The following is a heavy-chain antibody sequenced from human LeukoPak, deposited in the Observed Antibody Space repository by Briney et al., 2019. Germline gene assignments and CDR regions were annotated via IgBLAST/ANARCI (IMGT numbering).Heavy chain of an antibody. CDR3: ARDADY. CDR1: GYTFTSYG. J-gene: IGHJ4*02. Sequence: ASVKVSCKASGYTFTSYGISWVRQAPGQGLEWMGWISAYNGNTNYAQKFQGRVTMTRDTSISTAYMELSRLRSDDTAVYYCARDADYWGQGTLVTVSS. V-gene: IGHV1-18*01. CDR2: ISAYNGNT.